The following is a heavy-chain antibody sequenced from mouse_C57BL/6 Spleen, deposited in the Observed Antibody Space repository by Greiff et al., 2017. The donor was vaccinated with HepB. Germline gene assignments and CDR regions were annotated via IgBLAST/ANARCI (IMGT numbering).Heavy chain of an antibody. CDR3: ARDGSGYVDY. Sequence: DVQLVESGGGLVKPGGSLKLSCAASGFTFSSYAMSWVRQTPKKRLEWVATISDGGSYTYYPDNVKGRFTISRDNAKNNLYLQMSHLKSEDTAMYYCARDGSGYVDYWGQGTTLTVSS. CDR2: ISDGGSYT. J-gene: IGHJ2*01. D-gene: IGHD3-2*02. CDR1: GFTFSSYA. V-gene: IGHV5-4*01.